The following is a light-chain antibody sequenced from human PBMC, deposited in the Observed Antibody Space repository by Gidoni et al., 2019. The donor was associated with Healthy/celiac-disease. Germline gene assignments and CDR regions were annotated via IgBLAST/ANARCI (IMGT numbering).Light chain of an antibody. CDR2: YAA. J-gene: IGKJ4*02. Sequence: AILMTQSPFSLSASVGDRVTITCWSSQGISSYLAWYQQKPAKAPKLLIYYAASMQSGVPPRLSGSGSGTDYTLTISSMQQEDVATYYCQQYYSTPPLTFGGGTKVEIK. CDR3: QQYYSTPPLT. V-gene: IGKV1D-43*01. CDR1: QGISSY.